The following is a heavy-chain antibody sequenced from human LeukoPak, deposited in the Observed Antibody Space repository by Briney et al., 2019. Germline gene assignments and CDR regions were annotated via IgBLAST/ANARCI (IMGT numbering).Heavy chain of an antibody. D-gene: IGHD3-22*01. CDR1: GGSFSGYY. V-gene: IGHV4-34*01. CDR3: ARGPGLFPYYYYGMDV. J-gene: IGHJ6*02. CDR2: INHSGST. Sequence: SETLSLTCAVYGGSFSGYYWSWIRQPPGKGLEWIGEINHSGSTNYNPSLKSRATISVDTSKNQFSLKLSSVTAADTAVYYCARGPGLFPYYYYGMDVWGQGTTVTVSS.